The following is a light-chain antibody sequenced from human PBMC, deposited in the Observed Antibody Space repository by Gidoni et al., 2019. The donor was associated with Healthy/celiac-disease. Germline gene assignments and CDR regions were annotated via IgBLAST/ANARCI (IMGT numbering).Light chain of an antibody. J-gene: IGKJ3*01. Sequence: DIQMTQSPSSLSASVGDRVTITCQASQDISNYLNWYQQKPGKAPKLLIYDASNFETGVPSRFSGSGSGTDFTFTISSLQPEDIATYYCQQYDNLPFTFGPGTKVEIK. V-gene: IGKV1-33*01. CDR2: DAS. CDR3: QQYDNLPFT. CDR1: QDISNY.